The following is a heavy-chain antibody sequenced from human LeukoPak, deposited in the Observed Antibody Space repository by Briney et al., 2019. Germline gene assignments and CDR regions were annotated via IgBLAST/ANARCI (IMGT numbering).Heavy chain of an antibody. CDR2: ISAYNGDR. CDR1: GYTFTNYG. V-gene: IGHV1-18*01. Sequence: ASVKVSCKASGYTFTNYGISWVRQAPGQRLEWMGWISAYNGDRNYAQKLQGRVTMTTDTSTSTAYMELRSLRSDDTAVYYCAVRNRSSWSPFDFWGQGTLVTVSS. D-gene: IGHD6-13*01. CDR3: AVRNRSSWSPFDF. J-gene: IGHJ4*02.